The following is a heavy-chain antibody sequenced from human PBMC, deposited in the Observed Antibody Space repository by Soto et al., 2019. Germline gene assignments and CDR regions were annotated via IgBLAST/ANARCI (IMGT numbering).Heavy chain of an antibody. J-gene: IGHJ6*02. D-gene: IGHD6-6*01. Sequence: ASVKVSCKASGGTFSSYAISWVRQAPGQGLEWMGGIIPIFGTANYAQKFQGRVTITADESTSTAYMELSSLRSEDTAVYYCARSYFEYSSSSYDDYYYYYGMDVWGQGTTVTVSS. V-gene: IGHV1-69*13. CDR2: IIPIFGTA. CDR3: ARSYFEYSSSSYDDYYYYYGMDV. CDR1: GGTFSSYA.